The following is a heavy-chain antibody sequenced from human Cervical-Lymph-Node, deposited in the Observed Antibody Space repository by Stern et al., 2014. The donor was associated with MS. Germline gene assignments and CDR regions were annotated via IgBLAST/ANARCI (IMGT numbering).Heavy chain of an antibody. J-gene: IGHJ6*02. CDR2: VNPNSGDT. D-gene: IGHD3-9*01. CDR3: ARRRIAITNYGLDV. V-gene: IGHV1-8*01. Sequence: VQLVESGAEVKKPGASVNVSCKSSGYTFTSYDINWVRQATGQGLEWMGWVNPNSGDTGYAQKFQGRVTMTRNTSISTAYMELNSLRSEDTAVYYCARRRIAITNYGLDVWGQGTTVTVSS. CDR1: GYTFTSYD.